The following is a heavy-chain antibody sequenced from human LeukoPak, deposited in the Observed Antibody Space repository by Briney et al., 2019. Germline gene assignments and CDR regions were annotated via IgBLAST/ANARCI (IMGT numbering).Heavy chain of an antibody. CDR2: IIWNGGST. Sequence: PGGSLRLSCAASGFTFDDYGMSWVRQAPGKGLEWVSGIIWNGGSTSYADSVKGRFTISRDNAKNSLYLQMNSLRVEDTALYHCARGGSTGYLVYFDYWGQGTLVTVSS. V-gene: IGHV3-20*01. J-gene: IGHJ4*02. CDR3: ARGGSTGYLVYFDY. D-gene: IGHD3-22*01. CDR1: GFTFDDYG.